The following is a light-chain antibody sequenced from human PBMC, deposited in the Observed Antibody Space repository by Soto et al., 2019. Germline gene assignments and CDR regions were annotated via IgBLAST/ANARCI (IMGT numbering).Light chain of an antibody. V-gene: IGKV3-20*01. Sequence: DIVLTQSPGTLSLSPGERATLSCRASPSVSSRYLAWYQQKPGQAPTLLIYGASTRATGITDRFSGSGSGTDFTLTISRLETEDFAVYYCQQYGSSPVTFGPGTKVDIQ. CDR2: GAS. CDR1: PSVSSRY. CDR3: QQYGSSPVT. J-gene: IGKJ3*01.